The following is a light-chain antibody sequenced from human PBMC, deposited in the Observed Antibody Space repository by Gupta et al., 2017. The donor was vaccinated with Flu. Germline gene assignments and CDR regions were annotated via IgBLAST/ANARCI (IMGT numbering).Light chain of an antibody. J-gene: IGLJ2*01. CDR1: GSNNGAGYD. CDR2: GHS. Sequence: QSVLTQPPAVSGPPRPMFTIACTGSGSNNGAGYDVHWYQQLPGPATKLLIYGHSNRPPGVAVRCSGSKSGTSASLAITGLQAEDEDDYYCQSYDSSLSGHVVFGGGTKLTVL. V-gene: IGLV1-40*01. CDR3: QSYDSSLSGHVV.